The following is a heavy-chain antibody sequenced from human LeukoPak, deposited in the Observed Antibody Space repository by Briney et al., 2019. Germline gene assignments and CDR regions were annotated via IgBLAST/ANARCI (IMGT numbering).Heavy chain of an antibody. CDR3: ARDLYDILSGTHAFDV. CDR1: GGSISSYY. J-gene: IGHJ3*01. CDR2: IYTSGST. D-gene: IGHD3-9*01. Sequence: SETLSLTCTVSGGSISSYYWSWIRQPAGKGLEWIGRIYTSGSTNYNPSLKSRVTMSVDTSKNQFSLKLSSVTAADTAVYYCARDLYDILSGTHAFDVWGQGTMVTVSS. V-gene: IGHV4-4*07.